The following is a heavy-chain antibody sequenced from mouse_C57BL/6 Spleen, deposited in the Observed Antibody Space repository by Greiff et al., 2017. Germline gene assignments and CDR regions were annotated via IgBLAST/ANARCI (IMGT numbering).Heavy chain of an antibody. CDR3: ARKFDYDGSSHHWYFDV. D-gene: IGHD1-1*01. V-gene: IGHV1-9*01. Sequence: QVQLQQSGAELMKPGASVKLSCKATGYTFTGYWIEWVKQRPGHGLEWIGEILPGSGSTNYNEKFKGKATFTADTSSNTAYMQLSSLTTGDSAIYYCARKFDYDGSSHHWYFDVWGTGTTVTVSS. J-gene: IGHJ1*03. CDR2: ILPGSGST. CDR1: GYTFTGYW.